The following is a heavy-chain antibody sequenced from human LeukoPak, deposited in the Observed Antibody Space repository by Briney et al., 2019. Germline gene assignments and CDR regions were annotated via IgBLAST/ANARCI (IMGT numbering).Heavy chain of an antibody. J-gene: IGHJ6*04. D-gene: IGHD6-13*01. CDR2: GIPLFGTA. CDR3: ARGRPIPKGIAAAPYYYYYGMDV. CDR1: GGTFRSYV. V-gene: IGHV1-69*01. Sequence: SVKVSCEASGGTFRSYVPSWVRQAPRHGLEWMGGGIPLFGTANYAQKFQGRVTITADESTSTAYMELSSLRSEDTAVYYCARGRPIPKGIAAAPYYYYYGMDVWGKGTTVTVSS.